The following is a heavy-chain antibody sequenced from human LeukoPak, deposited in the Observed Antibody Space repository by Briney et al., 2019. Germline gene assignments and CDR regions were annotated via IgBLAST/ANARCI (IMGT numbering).Heavy chain of an antibody. CDR3: ARERNFYYFDY. CDR1: GFTFNDYT. J-gene: IGHJ4*02. V-gene: IGHV3-21*01. CDR2: ITGVCNYI. Sequence: GGSLRLSCAASGFTFNDYTMTWVRQAPGKGLEWVSSITGVCNYIFYADSVKGRFTISRDNAQNSLFLELNSLRGEDTAVYYCARERNFYYFDYWGQGALVTVSS. D-gene: IGHD3-3*01.